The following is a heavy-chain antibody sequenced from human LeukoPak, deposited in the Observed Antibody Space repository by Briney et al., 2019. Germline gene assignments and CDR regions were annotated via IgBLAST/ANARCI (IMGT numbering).Heavy chain of an antibody. CDR2: IYYSGST. D-gene: IGHD6-13*01. CDR3: ARKIETYSSIWYRYFDY. V-gene: IGHV4-39*01. Sequence: SETLSLTCTVSDGSISSSNCYWGWIRQPPGKGLEWIGSIYYSGSTYYNPSLKSRVTISVDTSKRQFSLKVSSVTAADAAVYYCARKIETYSSIWYRYFDYWGQGTLVTVSS. J-gene: IGHJ4*02. CDR1: DGSISSSNCY.